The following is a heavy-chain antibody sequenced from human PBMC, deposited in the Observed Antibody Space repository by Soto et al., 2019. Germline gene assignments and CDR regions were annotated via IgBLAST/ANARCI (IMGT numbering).Heavy chain of an antibody. CDR2: IHFGGTT. Sequence: SETLSLTCTVSGGSMRDYFWNWIRQPPGKGLEWIAYIHFGGTTNYNPSLKSRVAISIDMSKNRLSLQLNSVTAADSALYYCARSDYGGLDSWGQGAMVTVSS. CDR1: GGSMRDYF. V-gene: IGHV4-59*01. D-gene: IGHD4-17*01. J-gene: IGHJ5*01. CDR3: ARSDYGGLDS.